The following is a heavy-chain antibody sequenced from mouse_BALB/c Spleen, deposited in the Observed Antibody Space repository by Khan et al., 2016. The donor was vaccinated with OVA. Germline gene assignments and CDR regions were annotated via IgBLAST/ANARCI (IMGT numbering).Heavy chain of an antibody. CDR1: GYTFTSYW. V-gene: IGHV1S41*01. D-gene: IGHD2-10*02. J-gene: IGHJ4*01. CDR3: ARGGWYGKAPYAMDY. Sequence: DLVKPGASVKLSCKASGYTFTSYWINWIKQRPGQGLEWIGRIAPGSGSTYYNEMFKGKATLTVDTSSSTAYIQLSSLSSEDSAVYFCARGGWYGKAPYAMDYWGQGTSVTVSS. CDR2: IAPGSGST.